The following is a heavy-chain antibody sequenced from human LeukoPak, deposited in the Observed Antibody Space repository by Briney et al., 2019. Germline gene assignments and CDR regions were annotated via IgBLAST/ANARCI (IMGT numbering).Heavy chain of an antibody. V-gene: IGHV4-4*07. Sequence: SETLSLTCTVSGGSISSYYWSWIRQPAGKGLEWIGRIYSSGSTNYNPPLKSRVAISVDTSQNQFSLNLSSVTAADTAVYYCARSNRNYYGSGIVLGEDYFDYWGQGTLVTVSS. D-gene: IGHD3-10*01. CDR3: ARSNRNYYGSGIVLGEDYFDY. CDR1: GGSISSYY. J-gene: IGHJ4*02. CDR2: IYSSGST.